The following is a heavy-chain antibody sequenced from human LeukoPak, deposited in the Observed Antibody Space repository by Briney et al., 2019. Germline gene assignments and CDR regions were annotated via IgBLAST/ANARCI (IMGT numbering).Heavy chain of an antibody. CDR1: GDSINSYY. CDR2: IYYSGRT. D-gene: IGHD5-24*01. CDR3: ARGRWLPNAFDI. J-gene: IGHJ3*02. Sequence: SETLSLTCTVSGDSINSYYWNWIRQPPGKGLEWIGYIYYSGRTDYNPSLKSRVTISVDTSKHLFSMKLKSVTAADTAVYFCARGRWLPNAFDIWGQGTMVTVFS. V-gene: IGHV4-59*01.